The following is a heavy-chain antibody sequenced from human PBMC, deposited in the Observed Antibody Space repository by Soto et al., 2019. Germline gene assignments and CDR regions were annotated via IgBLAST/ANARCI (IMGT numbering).Heavy chain of an antibody. Sequence: QVQLVQSGAEVKKPGSSVKVSCKASGGTFSSYTISWVRKAPGQGLAWMGRSIPILGIANYAQKFQGRVTITADKSTSTAYMELGSPRSEDTAVYYCASCTVTTVSSEALDIWGQGTMVTVSS. J-gene: IGHJ3*02. CDR3: ASCTVTTVSSEALDI. V-gene: IGHV1-69*02. CDR2: SIPILGIA. CDR1: GGTFSSYT. D-gene: IGHD4-17*01.